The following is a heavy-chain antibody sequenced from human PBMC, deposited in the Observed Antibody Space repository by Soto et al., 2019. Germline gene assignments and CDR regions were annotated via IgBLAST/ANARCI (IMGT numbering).Heavy chain of an antibody. Sequence: QVQLVESGGGVVQPGRSLRLSCAASGFIFSTYGMHWVRQAPGKGLEWVAVISYDGSNQYYEDSVKGRFTISRDNSKNTLYLQMNSLRVADTAVYYGAKSWSGSHGAFDMWGQGTMVPVSA. D-gene: IGHD2-8*02. CDR2: ISYDGSNQ. CDR3: AKSWSGSHGAFDM. J-gene: IGHJ3*02. V-gene: IGHV3-30*18. CDR1: GFIFSTYG.